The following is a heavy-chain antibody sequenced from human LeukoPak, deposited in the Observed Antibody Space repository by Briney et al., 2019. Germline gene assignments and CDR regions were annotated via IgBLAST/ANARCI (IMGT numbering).Heavy chain of an antibody. CDR2: VYHSGCT. Sequence: PSETLSLTCNVSGGSISNYYWSWIRQPPGKAPEWIAYVYHSGCTQYNPSLKSRVSMSVDSSKNQFSLKMSSVTAADTAVYYCAREVYHSGIRYFDLWGQGTLVTVSA. CDR3: AREVYHSGIRYFDL. D-gene: IGHD3-10*01. V-gene: IGHV4-59*01. CDR1: GGSISNYY. J-gene: IGHJ4*02.